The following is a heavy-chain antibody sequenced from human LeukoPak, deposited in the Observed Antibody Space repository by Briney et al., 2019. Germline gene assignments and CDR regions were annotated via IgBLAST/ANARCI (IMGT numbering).Heavy chain of an antibody. V-gene: IGHV3-7*01. CDR1: GFTFNNYW. J-gene: IGHJ6*03. CDR3: ARDRPQQWLVRGQRGYYYYMDV. CDR2: IKQDGSEK. D-gene: IGHD6-19*01. Sequence: GGSLRLSCAASGFTFNNYWMTWVRQAPGMGLEWVSNIKQDGSEKYYVDSVKGRFTISRDIAKNSLYLQMNSLRAEDTAVYYCARDRPQQWLVRGQRGYYYYMDVWGKGTTVTISS.